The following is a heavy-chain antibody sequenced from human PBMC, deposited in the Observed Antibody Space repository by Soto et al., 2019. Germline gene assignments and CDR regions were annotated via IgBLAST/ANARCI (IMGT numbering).Heavy chain of an antibody. CDR3: ATGVAVAGTLFPYYFDY. CDR1: GYTLTELS. Sequence: ASVKVSCKVSGYTLTELSMHWVRQAPGKGFEWMGGFDPEDGETIYAQKFQGRVTMTEDTSTDTAYMELSSLRSEDTAVYYCATGVAVAGTLFPYYFDYWGQGTLVTVSS. CDR2: FDPEDGET. V-gene: IGHV1-24*01. J-gene: IGHJ4*02. D-gene: IGHD6-19*01.